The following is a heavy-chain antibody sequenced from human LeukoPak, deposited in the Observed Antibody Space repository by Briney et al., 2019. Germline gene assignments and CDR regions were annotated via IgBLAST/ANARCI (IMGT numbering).Heavy chain of an antibody. CDR2: IYYSGST. D-gene: IGHD1-26*01. CDR3: ARGLLVGNTGYYFDY. CDR1: GGSISGYY. Sequence: SETLSLTCTVSGGSISGYYWTWIRQPPGKGLEWIGYIYYSGSTNYHPSLKSRATLSVDTSKKQFSLKLSSVTAADTAVYYCARGLLVGNTGYYFDYWGQGTLVTVSS. V-gene: IGHV4-59*01. J-gene: IGHJ4*02.